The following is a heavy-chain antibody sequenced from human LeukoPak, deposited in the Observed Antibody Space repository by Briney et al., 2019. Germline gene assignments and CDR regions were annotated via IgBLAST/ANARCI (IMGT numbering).Heavy chain of an antibody. Sequence: GASVKVSCKASGYTFTSYGISWVRQAPGQGLEWMGWISAYNGNTNYAQELQGRVTMTTDTSTSTAYMELRSLRSDDTAVYYCARDGYYDSSGYYYGDAFDIWGQGTMVTVSS. J-gene: IGHJ3*02. D-gene: IGHD3-22*01. CDR1: GYTFTSYG. CDR2: ISAYNGNT. CDR3: ARDGYYDSSGYYYGDAFDI. V-gene: IGHV1-18*01.